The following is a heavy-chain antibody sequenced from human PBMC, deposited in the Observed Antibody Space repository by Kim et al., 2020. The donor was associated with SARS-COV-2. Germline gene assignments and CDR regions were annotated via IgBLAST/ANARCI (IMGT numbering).Heavy chain of an antibody. J-gene: IGHJ6*02. CDR1: GFTFSSYA. Sequence: GGSLRLSCAASGFTFSSYAMHWVRQAPGKGLEWVAVISYDGSNKYYADSVKGRFTISRDNSKNTLYLQMNSLRAEDTAVYYCARDPTIVGVPPGSLYYGMDVWGQGTTVTVSS. CDR3: ARDPTIVGVPPGSLYYGMDV. CDR2: ISYDGSNK. D-gene: IGHD1-26*01. V-gene: IGHV3-30*04.